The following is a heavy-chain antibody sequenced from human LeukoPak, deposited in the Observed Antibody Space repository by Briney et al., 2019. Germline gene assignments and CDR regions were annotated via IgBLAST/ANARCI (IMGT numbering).Heavy chain of an antibody. CDR1: GYTFTAYY. CDR3: ARAPSPLSAAADPHLDY. D-gene: IGHD6-13*01. Sequence: ASVKVSCRASGYTFTAYYMHWVRQAPGQGLEWMGWIHPKSAGTNYAQRFQGRVTMTRDTSIPTDYMHLTRLTSDDTAVYYCARAPSPLSAAADPHLDYWGQGTLVAVSS. J-gene: IGHJ4*02. CDR2: IHPKSAGT. V-gene: IGHV1-2*02.